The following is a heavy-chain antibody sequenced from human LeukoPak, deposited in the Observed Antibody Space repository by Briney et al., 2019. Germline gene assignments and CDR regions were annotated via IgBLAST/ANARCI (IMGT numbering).Heavy chain of an antibody. CDR2: VYYDGST. D-gene: IGHD6-13*01. J-gene: IGHJ4*02. Sequence: SETLSLTCTVSGGSIGAYYWNWLRQPPEKGLEWIGYVYYDGSTNYNPSLQSRVTMSVDTSRNQFSLNLNSVTAADTAVYYCARAWIAASGLNFDYWGQGTLVAVSS. V-gene: IGHV4-59*01. CDR1: GGSIGAYY. CDR3: ARAWIAASGLNFDY.